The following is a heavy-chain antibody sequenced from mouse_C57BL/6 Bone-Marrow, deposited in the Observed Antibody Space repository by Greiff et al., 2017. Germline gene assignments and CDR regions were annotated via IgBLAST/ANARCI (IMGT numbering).Heavy chain of an antibody. CDR3: ARRDYSGHVKGYYFDY. J-gene: IGHJ2*01. CDR2: INPYNGGT. V-gene: IGHV1-19*01. CDR1: GYTFTDYY. Sequence: VQLQQSGPVLVKPGASVKMSCKASGYTFTDYYMNWVKQSHGKSLEWIGVINPYNGGTSYNQKFKGKATLTVDKSSSTAYIELNSLTSEDSAVYYWARRDYSGHVKGYYFDYWGQGTTLTVSS. D-gene: IGHD1-1*01.